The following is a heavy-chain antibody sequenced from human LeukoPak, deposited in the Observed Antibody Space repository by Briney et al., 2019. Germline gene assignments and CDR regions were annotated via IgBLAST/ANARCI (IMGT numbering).Heavy chain of an antibody. J-gene: IGHJ4*02. CDR3: VKQSSGYYAPLDS. V-gene: IGHV3-43*01. CDR2: INWDDVTT. D-gene: IGHD5-12*01. CDR1: GFDFEDYT. Sequence: GGSLRLSCAASGFDFEDYTMHWVRQVPGKSLEWVPLINWDDVTTDYAASVRGRFTISRDNSKNSLYLQMNSLTTEDTALYFCVKQSSGYYAPLDSWGQGTLVSVSS.